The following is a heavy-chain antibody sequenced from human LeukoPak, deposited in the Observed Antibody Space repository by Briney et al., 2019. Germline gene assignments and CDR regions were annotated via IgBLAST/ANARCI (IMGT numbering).Heavy chain of an antibody. D-gene: IGHD3-22*01. CDR1: GFTFSSYS. Sequence: GGSLRLSCAASGFTFSSYSMNWVRQAPGKGLEWVSSISSSSSYIYYADSVKGRFTISRDNAKNSLYLQMNSLRAEDTAVYYCARDGGSLYYYDSSGSFDYWGQGTLVTVSA. J-gene: IGHJ4*02. CDR3: ARDGGSLYYYDSSGSFDY. CDR2: ISSSSSYI. V-gene: IGHV3-21*01.